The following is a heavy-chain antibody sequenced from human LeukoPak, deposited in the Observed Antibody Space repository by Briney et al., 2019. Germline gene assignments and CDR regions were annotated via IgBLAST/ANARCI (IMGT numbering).Heavy chain of an antibody. CDR2: IYYSGST. CDR3: AREYCSGGSCYGSDY. V-gene: IGHV4-59*12. Sequence: SETLSLTCTVSGGSISSYYWSWIRQPPGKGLEWIAYIYYSGSTNYNPSLKSRVTISVDTSKNQFSLKLSSVTAADTAVYYCAREYCSGGSCYGSDYWGQGTLVTVSS. J-gene: IGHJ4*02. CDR1: GGSISSYY. D-gene: IGHD2-15*01.